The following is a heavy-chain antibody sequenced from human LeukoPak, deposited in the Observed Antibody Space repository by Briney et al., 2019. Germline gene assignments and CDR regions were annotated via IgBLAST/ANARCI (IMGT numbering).Heavy chain of an antibody. D-gene: IGHD3-10*01. V-gene: IGHV4-34*01. CDR1: GGSFSGYY. CDR3: ARGLRFGELLRYYYYYGMDV. Sequence: PETLSLTCAVYGGSFSGYYWSWIRQPPGKGLEWIGEINHSGSTNYNPSLKSRVTISVDTSRNQFSLKLSSVTAADTAVYYCARGLRFGELLRYYYYYGMDVWGQGTTVTVSS. CDR2: INHSGST. J-gene: IGHJ6*02.